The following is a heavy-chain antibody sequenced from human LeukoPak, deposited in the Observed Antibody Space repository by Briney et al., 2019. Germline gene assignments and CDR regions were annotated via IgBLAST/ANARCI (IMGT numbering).Heavy chain of an antibody. V-gene: IGHV3-23*01. D-gene: IGHD5-12*01. Sequence: GGSLRLSCAASGFTFGIYAVSWVRQAPGRGLEWVSVISGNSDSTHYAHSVKGRFTISRDNTKNTLYLQMNSLRAEDTAIYYCAKVISGYSADDWFRGYYFDYWGQGTLVTVSP. CDR2: ISGNSDST. CDR1: GFTFGIYA. CDR3: AKVISGYSADDWFRGYYFDY. J-gene: IGHJ4*02.